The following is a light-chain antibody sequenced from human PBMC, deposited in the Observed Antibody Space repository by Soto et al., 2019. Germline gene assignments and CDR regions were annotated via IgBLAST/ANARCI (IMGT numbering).Light chain of an antibody. J-gene: IGKJ5*01. CDR2: DAS. CDR3: QQRYFSPMT. V-gene: IGKV3D-15*01. Sequence: EVGMTQSLATLSESPAERATLSCRASQSVSSNLAWYQQKPGQAPRLLIYDASSRATGIPDRFSGSGSGTDFTLTVSSLQPEDFAIYYCQQRYFSPMTFGQGTRVEIK. CDR1: QSVSSN.